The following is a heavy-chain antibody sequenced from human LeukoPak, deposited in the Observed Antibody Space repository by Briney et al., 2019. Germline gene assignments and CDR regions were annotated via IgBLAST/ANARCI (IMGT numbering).Heavy chain of an antibody. CDR3: ARVGGSGYYADVDY. CDR1: GFIFSHHG. CDR2: LTGRSIT. D-gene: IGHD3-22*01. V-gene: IGHV3-69-1*01. J-gene: IGHJ4*02. Sequence: GGSLRLPCLASGFIFSHHGMNWVRQAPGKGLEWVSGLTGRSITYYADAVKGRFTISRDNAKNSLYLQMNSLRAEDTALYYCARVGGSGYYADVDYWGQGTLVTVSS.